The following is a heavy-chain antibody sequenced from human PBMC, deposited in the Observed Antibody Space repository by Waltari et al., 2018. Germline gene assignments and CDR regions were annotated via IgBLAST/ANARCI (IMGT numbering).Heavy chain of an antibody. CDR2: MNYSGST. CDR1: GGSIISAAYS. CDR3: ARQDYYYVKGYFDL. D-gene: IGHD3-22*01. V-gene: IGHV4-39*01. J-gene: IGHJ2*01. Sequence: QLQLQESGPGLVKPSETLSLTCVASGGSIISAAYSWGWFRQLPAKGLEFMGSMNYSGSTYYNPSLKRRVTISVDTSQNQFSLRLSSVTAADTAVYYCARQDYYYVKGYFDLWGRGTLVTVSS.